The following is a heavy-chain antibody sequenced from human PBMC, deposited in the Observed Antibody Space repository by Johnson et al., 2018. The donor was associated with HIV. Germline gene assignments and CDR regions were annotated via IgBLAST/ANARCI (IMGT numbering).Heavy chain of an antibody. CDR1: GFNFDDYG. V-gene: IGHV3-23*04. CDR2: ISDSGGST. Sequence: VQLVESGGGVVRPGGSLRLSCAASGFNFDDYGMSWVRQAPGKGLEWVSAISDSGGSTYYADSVKGRFTISRDNSKNTLYLQMNSLRAEDTALYYCARQTLRAFDIWGQGTMVTVSS. CDR3: ARQTLRAFDI. J-gene: IGHJ3*02.